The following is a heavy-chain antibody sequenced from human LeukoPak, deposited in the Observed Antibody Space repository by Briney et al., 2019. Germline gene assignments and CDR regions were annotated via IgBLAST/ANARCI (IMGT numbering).Heavy chain of an antibody. J-gene: IGHJ4*02. Sequence: SETLSLTCTVSGGSVSSGSYYWSWIRQPPGKGLEWIGYIYYSGSTNYNPSLKSRVTISVDTSRNQFSLKLSSVTAADTAVYYCARGSTVTDFDYWGQGTLVTVSS. V-gene: IGHV4-61*01. D-gene: IGHD4-17*01. CDR2: IYYSGST. CDR3: ARGSTVTDFDY. CDR1: GGSVSSGSYY.